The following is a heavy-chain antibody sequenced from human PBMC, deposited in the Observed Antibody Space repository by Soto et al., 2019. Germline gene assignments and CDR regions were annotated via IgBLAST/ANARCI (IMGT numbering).Heavy chain of an antibody. J-gene: IGHJ5*02. V-gene: IGHV4-59*08. CDR2: VYYSGNT. CDR1: GGSINDYY. CDR3: ARQPRGNWVDH. Sequence: SETLSLTCTVSGGSINDYYWSWIRQPPGKGLEWIGYVYYSGNTNYNPSLNSRVTISVDTSKKQFFLRLSSVTAADTAVYYCARQPRGNWVDHWGQGILVTVSS.